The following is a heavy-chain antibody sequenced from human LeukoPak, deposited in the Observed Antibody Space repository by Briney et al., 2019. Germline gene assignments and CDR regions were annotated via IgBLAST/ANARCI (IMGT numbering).Heavy chain of an antibody. D-gene: IGHD3-22*01. CDR1: GYTFTGYY. CDR2: INPNRGGT. CDR3: ARVAYCYDSSGGF. J-gene: IGHJ4*02. Sequence: ASVKVSCKASGYTFTGYYMHWVRQAPGQGLEWMGRINPNRGGTNYAQKFQGRVTMTRDTSISTAYIELSRLRSDDTAVYYCARVAYCYDSSGGFWGQGTLVTVSS. V-gene: IGHV1-2*06.